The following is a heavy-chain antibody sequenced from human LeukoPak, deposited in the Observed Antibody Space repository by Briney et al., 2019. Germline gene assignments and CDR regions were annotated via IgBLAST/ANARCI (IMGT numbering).Heavy chain of an antibody. D-gene: IGHD3-3*01. J-gene: IGHJ4*02. CDR1: GYTFTGYY. V-gene: IGHV1-2*02. CDR3: ARDTTDYDFWSGYYRFDY. Sequence: EASVKVSCKASGYTFTGYYMHWVRQAPGQGLEWMGWINPNSGGTNYAQKFQGRVTMTRDTSISTAYMELSRLRSDDTAVYYCARDTTDYDFWSGYYRFDYWGQGTLVTVSS. CDR2: INPNSGGT.